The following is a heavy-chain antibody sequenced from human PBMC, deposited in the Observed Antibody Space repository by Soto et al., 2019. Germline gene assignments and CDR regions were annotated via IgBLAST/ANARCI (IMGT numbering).Heavy chain of an antibody. D-gene: IGHD5-18*01. CDR1: GYAFTSYA. CDR3: ARGGGYSYGPYYFDY. V-gene: IGHV1-3*01. J-gene: IGHJ4*02. Sequence: ASVKVYCKGSGYAFTSYAMHWVRQAPGQRLEWMGWINAGNGNTKYSQKFQGRVTITRDTSASTAYMELSSLRSEDTAVYYCARGGGYSYGPYYFDYWGQGTLVTVSS. CDR2: INAGNGNT.